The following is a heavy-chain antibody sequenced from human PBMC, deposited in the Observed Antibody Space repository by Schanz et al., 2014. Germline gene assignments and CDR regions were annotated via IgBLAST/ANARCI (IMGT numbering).Heavy chain of an antibody. V-gene: IGHV3-23*01. Sequence: DVHLLESGGGLVQPGGSLRLSCAASEFTFSTDAMSWVRQAPGKGLEWVSLISDSGDTAYYADSVKGRFTISRDNFKGALYLQMSSLRAEDTAVYYCAKGRFGELSAFDIWGQGTMVTVSS. J-gene: IGHJ3*02. D-gene: IGHD3-10*01. CDR1: EFTFSTDA. CDR2: ISDSGDTA. CDR3: AKGRFGELSAFDI.